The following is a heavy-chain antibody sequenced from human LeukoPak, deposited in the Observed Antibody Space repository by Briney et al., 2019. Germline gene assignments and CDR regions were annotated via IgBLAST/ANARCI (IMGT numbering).Heavy chain of an antibody. CDR1: GYTFTSYA. J-gene: IGHJ4*02. D-gene: IGHD7-27*01. Sequence: ASVKVSCKASGYTFTSYAMHWVRHAPGQGLEWMGWINPNSGGTNYAQKFQGRVTMTRDTSISTAYRELSSLKSDDTAVYYCARPLFLRTGAFDYWGQGTLLTVSS. CDR3: ARPLFLRTGAFDY. CDR2: INPNSGGT. V-gene: IGHV1-2*02.